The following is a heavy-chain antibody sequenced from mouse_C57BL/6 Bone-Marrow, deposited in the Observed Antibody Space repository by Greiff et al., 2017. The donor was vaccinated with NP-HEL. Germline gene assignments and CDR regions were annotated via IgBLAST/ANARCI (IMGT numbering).Heavy chain of an antibody. D-gene: IGHD2-2*01. CDR3: ARPPLWLRRKYYAIAY. Sequence: EVQLQQPGPGLAKPSPTLTFTCYVPGYTITSDYWNWIRQFPGHNLAYIGYISYCGSTYYNPSHISRISITLDTSKNQYYLQLNSVTTEDTATYYCARPPLWLRRKYYAIAYWGQGTSVTVSS. CDR1: GYTITSDY. J-gene: IGHJ4*01. CDR2: ISYCGST. V-gene: IGHV3-8*01.